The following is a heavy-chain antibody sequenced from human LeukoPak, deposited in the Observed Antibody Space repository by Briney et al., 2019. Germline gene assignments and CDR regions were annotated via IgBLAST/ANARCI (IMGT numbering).Heavy chain of an antibody. CDR1: DGSINSGSFY. CDR3: ARLQYCSGTSCYWFDP. Sequence: SETLSLTCSVSDGSINSGSFYWAWIRQPLGKGLEWIGYIYHTGSTYYNPSLKSRVTISVDTSKNQFSPRLSSVTAADTAVYYCARLQYCSGTSCYWFDPWGQGTLVTVSS. CDR2: IYHTGST. J-gene: IGHJ5*02. V-gene: IGHV4-30-2*01. D-gene: IGHD2-2*01.